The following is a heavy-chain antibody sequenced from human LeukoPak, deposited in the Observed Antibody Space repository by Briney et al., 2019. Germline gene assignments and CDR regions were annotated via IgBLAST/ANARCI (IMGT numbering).Heavy chain of an antibody. CDR2: ISAYNGNT. CDR3: ARDTDTGNYYGSGSYYSPPGY. J-gene: IGHJ4*02. Sequence: GASVKVSCKASGYTFTSYGISWVRQAHGQGLEWMGWISAYNGNTNYAQKFQGRVTMTTDTFTSTAYMELRSLRSDDTAMYHCARDTDTGNYYGSGSYYSPPGYWGQGTLATVSS. CDR1: GYTFTSYG. V-gene: IGHV1-18*01. D-gene: IGHD3-10*01.